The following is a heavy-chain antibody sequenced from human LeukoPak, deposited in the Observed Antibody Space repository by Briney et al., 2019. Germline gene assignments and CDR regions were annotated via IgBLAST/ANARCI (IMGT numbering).Heavy chain of an antibody. CDR1: GFTFSNYA. Sequence: PGGSLRLACAASGFTFSNYALSWVRQAPGKGLEWVAVIWYDGSNKYYADSVKGRFTISRDNSKNTLYLQMNSLRAEDTAVYYCARDTQNEYSSGWWGGLYYYGMDVWGQGTTVTVSS. D-gene: IGHD6-19*01. CDR3: ARDTQNEYSSGWWGGLYYYGMDV. V-gene: IGHV3-33*08. J-gene: IGHJ6*02. CDR2: IWYDGSNK.